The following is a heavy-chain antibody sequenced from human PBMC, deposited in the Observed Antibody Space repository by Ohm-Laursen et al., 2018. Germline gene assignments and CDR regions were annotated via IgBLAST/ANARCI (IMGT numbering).Heavy chain of an antibody. V-gene: IGHV3-11*04. Sequence: GSLRLSCAASGFTFSDYYMNWIRQAPGKGLEWVSQISSSGSRIYYVDSVKGRFTISRDNAKNSLHLQMNSLRAEDTAVYYCARDRHYYDSSGYYYLDYWGQGTLVTVSS. D-gene: IGHD3-22*01. CDR2: ISSSGSRI. CDR1: GFTFSDYY. CDR3: ARDRHYYDSSGYYYLDY. J-gene: IGHJ4*02.